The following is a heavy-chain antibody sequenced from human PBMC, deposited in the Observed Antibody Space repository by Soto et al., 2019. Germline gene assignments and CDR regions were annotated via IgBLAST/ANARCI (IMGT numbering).Heavy chain of an antibody. J-gene: IGHJ5*02. Sequence: ASVKVPCKASGYTFTSYGISWVRQAPGQGLEWMGWISAYNGNTNYAQKLQGRVTMTTDTSTSTAYMELRSLRSDDKAVYSCARLGLSIAVNWFDPWGQGTLVTVSS. V-gene: IGHV1-18*04. CDR3: ARLGLSIAVNWFDP. CDR1: GYTFTSYG. CDR2: ISAYNGNT. D-gene: IGHD6-19*01.